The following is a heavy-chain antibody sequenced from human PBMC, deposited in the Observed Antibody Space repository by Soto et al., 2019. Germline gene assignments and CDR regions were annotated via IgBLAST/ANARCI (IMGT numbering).Heavy chain of an antibody. CDR2: ISGSGGST. V-gene: IGHV3-23*01. CDR3: AKDRGLRMVAGGMDV. J-gene: IGHJ6*02. CDR1: VFTFNSSA. D-gene: IGHD6-19*01. Sequence: GGPLRLSSAAPVFTFNSSAMSWVRQAPGKGLHWVSAISGSGGSTYYADSVKGRFTISRDNSKNTLYLQMNSLRAEDTAVYYCAKDRGLRMVAGGMDVWGQGTTVTVSS.